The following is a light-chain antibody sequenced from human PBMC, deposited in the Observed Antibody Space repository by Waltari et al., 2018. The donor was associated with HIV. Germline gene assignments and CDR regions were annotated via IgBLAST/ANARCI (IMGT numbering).Light chain of an antibody. Sequence: IVITQSPYSLAVSLGERATIHCKSSHRLLSNNKKFLAWYQQKPGQPPKSLISWASIRESGVPDRFSGSGSGTDFTLTISNLQAEDVAVYYCHQYHTAPLSFGGGTKVGVK. J-gene: IGKJ4*01. CDR1: HRLLSNNKKF. CDR2: WAS. V-gene: IGKV4-1*01. CDR3: HQYHTAPLS.